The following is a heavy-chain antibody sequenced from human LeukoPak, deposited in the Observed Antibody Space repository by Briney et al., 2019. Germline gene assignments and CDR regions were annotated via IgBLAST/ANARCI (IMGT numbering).Heavy chain of an antibody. CDR1: GFTFSSFD. V-gene: IGHV3-23*01. J-gene: IGHJ5*02. CDR3: ARGSGSNWFDP. CDR2: ISGGGRNT. Sequence: GGSLRLSCAASGFTFSSFDISWVRQTPEKGLEWASSISGGGRNTYYADSVKGHFTISRDNSRNTLYLQMNSLRAEDTAVYYCARGSGSNWFDPWGQGTLVTVSS. D-gene: IGHD3-10*01.